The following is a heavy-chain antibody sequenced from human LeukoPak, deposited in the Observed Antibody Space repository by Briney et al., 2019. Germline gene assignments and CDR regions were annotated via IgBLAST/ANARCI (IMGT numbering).Heavy chain of an antibody. CDR2: IIPIFGIA. CDR3: AMGDTAMGDAFDSFDI. Sequence: SVKVSCKASGGTFSSYAISWVRQAPGQGLEWMGRIIPIFGIANYAQKLQGRVTITADKSTSTAYMELSSLRSEDTAVYYCAMGDTAMGDAFDSFDIWGQGTMVTVSS. V-gene: IGHV1-69*04. D-gene: IGHD5-18*01. J-gene: IGHJ3*02. CDR1: GGTFSSYA.